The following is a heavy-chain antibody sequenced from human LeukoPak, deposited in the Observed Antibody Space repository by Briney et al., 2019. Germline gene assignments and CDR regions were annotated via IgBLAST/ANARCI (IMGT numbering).Heavy chain of an antibody. D-gene: IGHD6-13*01. CDR1: GFXVSSNY. J-gene: IGHJ4*02. V-gene: IGHV3-53*01. Sequence: PGGSLRLSCAASGFXVSSNYISWVRQAPGKGLEWVSLIYTGGHTYYADSAKGRFIISRDNSKNTLCLQMNSLRAEDTAFYYCATTAATYYFDYWGQGTLVTVSS. CDR3: ATTAATYYFDY. CDR2: IYTGGHT.